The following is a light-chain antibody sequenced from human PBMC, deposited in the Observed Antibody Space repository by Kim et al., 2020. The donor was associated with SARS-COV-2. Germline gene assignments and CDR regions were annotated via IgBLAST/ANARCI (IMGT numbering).Light chain of an antibody. V-gene: IGLV1-44*01. J-gene: IGLJ2*01. CDR3: AAWDDSLNGRVV. CDR2: SDN. Sequence: QKVYSSCSANSTNIGSHLGIWYQQLPGTAPKLLIYSDNQRPSGIPDRFSGSKSDTSASLAISRLQSEDEADYYCAAWDDSLNGRVVFGAGTQLTVL. CDR1: STNIGSHL.